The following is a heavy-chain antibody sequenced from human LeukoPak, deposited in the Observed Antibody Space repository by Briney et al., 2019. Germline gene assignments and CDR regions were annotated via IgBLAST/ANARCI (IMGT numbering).Heavy chain of an antibody. CDR1: GCTFSSYN. D-gene: IGHD3-9*01. Sequence: GGSLRLSCAAPGCTFSSYNMNWVRQAPGKGLEWVSSISSSGSTIYYADSVKGRFTISRDNAKNSLYLQMNSLRAEDTAVYYCARQRGDILTGYYMPRGFDYWGQGTLVTVSS. CDR3: ARQRGDILTGYYMPRGFDY. CDR2: ISSSGSTI. J-gene: IGHJ4*02. V-gene: IGHV3-48*04.